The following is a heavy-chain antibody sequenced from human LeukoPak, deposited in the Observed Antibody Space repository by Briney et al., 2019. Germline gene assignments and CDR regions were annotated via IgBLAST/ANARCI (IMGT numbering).Heavy chain of an antibody. Sequence: ASVKVSCKASGYTFTSYDINWVRQATGQGLEWMGWMNPNSGNTGYAQKFQGRVTMTRNTSISTAYMELSSLRSEDTAVYYCARIRRTLLSDAFDIWGQGTTVTVSS. CDR3: ARIRRTLLSDAFDI. CDR1: GYTFTSYD. V-gene: IGHV1-8*01. J-gene: IGHJ3*02. CDR2: MNPNSGNT. D-gene: IGHD2/OR15-2a*01.